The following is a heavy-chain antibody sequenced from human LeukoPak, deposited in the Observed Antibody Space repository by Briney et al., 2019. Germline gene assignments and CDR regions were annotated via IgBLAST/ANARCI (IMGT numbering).Heavy chain of an antibody. Sequence: SETLSLTCTVSGGSISSYYWSWIRQPPGKGLEWIGYIHYSGSTNYNPSLKSRVTISVDTSKNQFSLKLSSVTAADTAVYYCAGVGEADTAMARTYYYYYMDVWGKGTTVTISS. CDR2: IHYSGST. D-gene: IGHD5-18*01. CDR3: AGVGEADTAMARTYYYYYMDV. V-gene: IGHV4-59*12. J-gene: IGHJ6*03. CDR1: GGSISSYY.